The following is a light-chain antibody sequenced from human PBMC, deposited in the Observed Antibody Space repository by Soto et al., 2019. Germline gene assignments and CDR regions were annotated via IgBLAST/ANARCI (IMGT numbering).Light chain of an antibody. V-gene: IGLV2-14*01. J-gene: IGLJ1*01. Sequence: QSALAQPASVSGSPGQSITISCTGTSSDVGGYRYVSWYQQHPGKAPKLMIYDVSNRPSGVSNRFSGSKSGNTASLTISGLQAEDEADYYCSSYTSSTTYVFGXGTKAPS. CDR2: DVS. CDR3: SSYTSSTTYV. CDR1: SSDVGGYRY.